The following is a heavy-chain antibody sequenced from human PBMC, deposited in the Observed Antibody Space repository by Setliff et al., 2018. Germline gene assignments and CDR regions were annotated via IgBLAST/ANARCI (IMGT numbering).Heavy chain of an antibody. CDR3: ARERSYDYYYGMDV. J-gene: IGHJ6*02. CDR2: INTNTGNP. V-gene: IGHV7-4-1*02. Sequence: GASVKVSCKASGYTFTSYAMNWVRQAPGQGLEWMGWINTNTGNPTYAQGFTGRFVFSLDTYVSTAYLQISSLKAEDTAVYYCARERSYDYYYGMDVWGQGTTVTVSS. D-gene: IGHD1-26*01. CDR1: GYTFTSYA.